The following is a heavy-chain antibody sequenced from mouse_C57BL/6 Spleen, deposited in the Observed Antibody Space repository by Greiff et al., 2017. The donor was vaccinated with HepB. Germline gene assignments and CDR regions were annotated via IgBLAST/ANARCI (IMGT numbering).Heavy chain of an antibody. V-gene: IGHV1-72*01. CDR1: GYTFTSYW. CDR3: ARDYGSSLDYAMDY. CDR2: SDPNSGGT. J-gene: IGHJ4*01. D-gene: IGHD1-1*01. Sequence: VQLQQPGAELVKPGASVKLSCKASGYTFTSYWMHWVKQRPGRGLEWIGRSDPNSGGTKYNEKFKSKATLTVDKPSSTAYMQLSSLTSEDSAVYYCARDYGSSLDYAMDYWGQGTSVTVSS.